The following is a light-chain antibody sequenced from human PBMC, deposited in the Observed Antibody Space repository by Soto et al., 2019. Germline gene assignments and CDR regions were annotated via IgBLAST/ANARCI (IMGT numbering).Light chain of an antibody. V-gene: IGKV3-15*01. Sequence: NITCRASQGIGDTLAWYQHKPGQTPRLLIYDTSTRATGVPARFSGSRSGPDFTLTINSLQSEDFAIYYCQPYNNWPLTFGGGTKVAIK. CDR3: QPYNNWPLT. CDR1: QGIGDT. CDR2: DTS. J-gene: IGKJ4*01.